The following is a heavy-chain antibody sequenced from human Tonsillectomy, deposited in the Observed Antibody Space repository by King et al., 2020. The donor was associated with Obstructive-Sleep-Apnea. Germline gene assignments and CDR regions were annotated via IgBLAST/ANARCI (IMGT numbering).Heavy chain of an antibody. CDR3: ARDEQLIPYWYFDL. CDR1: GGSISSSRYY. J-gene: IGHJ2*01. CDR2: SYHSGST. D-gene: IGHD6-13*01. Sequence: QLQESGPGLVKPSETLSLTCTVSGGSISSSRYYWGWIRQPPGKGLEWIGSSYHSGSTYYHPSLKSRVTISVDTSKNQFSLKLNSWTAADPAVYYCARDEQLIPYWYFDLWGRGTLVTVSS. V-gene: IGHV4-39*07.